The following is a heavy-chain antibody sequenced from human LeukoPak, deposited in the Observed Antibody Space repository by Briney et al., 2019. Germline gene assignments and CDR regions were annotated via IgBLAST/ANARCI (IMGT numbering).Heavy chain of an antibody. CDR2: IYYSGST. Sequence: SETLSLTCTVSGGSISSSSYYWCWIRPPPGKGLAWIGSIYYSGSTYYNPSLKSRVTISVDTSKNQFSLKLSSVTAADTAVYYCASPGLYYYGSGPLDYRGQGTLVTVSS. V-gene: IGHV4-39*01. CDR1: GGSISSSSYY. CDR3: ASPGLYYYGSGPLDY. D-gene: IGHD3-10*01. J-gene: IGHJ4*02.